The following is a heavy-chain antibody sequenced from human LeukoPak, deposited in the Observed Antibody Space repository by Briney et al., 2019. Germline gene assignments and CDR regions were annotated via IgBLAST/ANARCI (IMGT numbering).Heavy chain of an antibody. CDR2: IGPSDSYT. CDR1: GYSFTSYW. D-gene: IGHD2-15*01. CDR3: ARHNNCSGGSCGAFDI. Sequence: GESLKISFKGSGYSFTSYWISWVRQMPGKGLEWMWRIGPSDSYTNYSPSFQGHVTISADNSISTAYLQWSSLKASDTAMYYCARHNNCSGGSCGAFDIWGQGTMVTVSS. V-gene: IGHV5-10-1*01. J-gene: IGHJ3*02.